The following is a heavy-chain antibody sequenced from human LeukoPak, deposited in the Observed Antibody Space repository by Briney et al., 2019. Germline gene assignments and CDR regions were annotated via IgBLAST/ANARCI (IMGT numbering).Heavy chain of an antibody. CDR3: ATDQELVADSSPDYYYCMDV. CDR1: GGTFSSYI. J-gene: IGHJ6*03. CDR2: IIPIFVTT. Sequence: SVKVSCKASGGTFSSYIISWVRQAPGQGLEWMGGIIPIFVTTNYAQKFQGRVTITADESTSTAYMELSSLTSEDTAVYYCATDQELVADSSPDYYYCMDVWGKGTTVTVSS. D-gene: IGHD2-15*01. V-gene: IGHV1-69*01.